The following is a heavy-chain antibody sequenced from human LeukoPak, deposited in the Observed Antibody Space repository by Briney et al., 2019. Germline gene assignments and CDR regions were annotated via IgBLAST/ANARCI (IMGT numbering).Heavy chain of an antibody. CDR2: IYHSGST. J-gene: IGHJ6*02. Sequence: SQTLSLTCAVSGGSISSGGYSWSWIRQPPGKGLEWIGYIYHSGSTYYNPSLKSRVTISVDRSKNQFSLKLSSVTAADTAVYYCARVESSRCYYGMDVWGQGTTVTVSS. CDR1: GGSISSGGYS. CDR3: ARVESSRCYYGMDV. V-gene: IGHV4-30-2*01.